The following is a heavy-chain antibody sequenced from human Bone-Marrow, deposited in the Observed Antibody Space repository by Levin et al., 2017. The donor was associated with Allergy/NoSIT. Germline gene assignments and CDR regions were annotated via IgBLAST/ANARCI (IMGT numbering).Heavy chain of an antibody. CDR3: ARVILRYYGTSGSRSPQTAFDL. Sequence: SQTLSLTCTVSGGSISSGDYNWNWVRQSPGKGLEWIGHIYDSGNIYYNPSLKSRVSISLDRSKNQFSLRLSSVTAADTAVYYCARVILRYYGTSGSRSPQTAFDLWGQGTMVTVSS. CDR2: IYDSGNI. CDR1: GGSISSGDYN. J-gene: IGHJ3*01. D-gene: IGHD3-22*01. V-gene: IGHV4-30-4*01.